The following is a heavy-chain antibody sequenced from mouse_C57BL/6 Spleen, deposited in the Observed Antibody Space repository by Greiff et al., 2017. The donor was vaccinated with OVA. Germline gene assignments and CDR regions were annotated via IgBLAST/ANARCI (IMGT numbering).Heavy chain of an antibody. CDR1: GYAFTNYL. J-gene: IGHJ3*01. CDR2: INPGSGGT. Sequence: QVQLQQSGAELVRPGTSVKVSCKAYGYAFTNYLIEWVKQRPGQGLEWIGVINPGSGGTNYNEKFKGKATLTADKSSSTAYMQLKSLTSEDSAVYYCARWITTSAYWGQGTLVTVSA. CDR3: ARWITTSAY. D-gene: IGHD2-4*01. V-gene: IGHV1-54*01.